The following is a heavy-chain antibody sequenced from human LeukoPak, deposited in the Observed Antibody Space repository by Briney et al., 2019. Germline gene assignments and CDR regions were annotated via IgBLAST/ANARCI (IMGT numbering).Heavy chain of an antibody. CDR3: SRDPRSLDY. J-gene: IGHJ4*02. V-gene: IGHV3-11*01. CDR1: GFTFTDAY. CDR2: ISPNSADI. Sequence: PGGSLRLSCAASGFTFTDAYMSWIRQSPGKGLEWLAYISPNSADISYADSVKGRFTISRDNAKNSLYLQMNSLRVEDTGIYYCSRDPRSLDYWGQGALVTVSS.